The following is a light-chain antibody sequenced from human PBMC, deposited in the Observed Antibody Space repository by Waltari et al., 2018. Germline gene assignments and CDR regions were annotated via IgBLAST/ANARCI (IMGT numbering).Light chain of an antibody. J-gene: IGKJ1*01. CDR2: GAS. V-gene: IGKV3-20*01. CDR3: QHYLRLPVT. CDR1: QSVSSA. Sequence: EIVLTQSPGTLSLSRGERATVSCRASQSVSSALARYQQKPCQEPRLLIYGASTRATGIPDRFSGSGSGTDFSITINRLEPDDFAVYYCQHYLRLPVTFGQGTTVDI.